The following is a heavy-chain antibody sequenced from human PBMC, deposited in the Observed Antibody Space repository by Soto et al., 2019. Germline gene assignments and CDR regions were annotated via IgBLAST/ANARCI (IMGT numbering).Heavy chain of an antibody. J-gene: IGHJ5*02. D-gene: IGHD5-12*01. CDR3: VRVTSVLGSEGAYVGGWFDP. V-gene: IGHV4-4*02. CDR1: GGSIRTPDW. CDR2: IYHSGTP. Sequence: TSETLSLTCNVSGGSIRTPDWWSWVRQTPEKGLEWIGEIYHSGTPNYNPSLKSRVSMSVDKSNNQFSLKMYSVTAADTAVYYCVRVTSVLGSEGAYVGGWFDPWGQGTLVTVSS.